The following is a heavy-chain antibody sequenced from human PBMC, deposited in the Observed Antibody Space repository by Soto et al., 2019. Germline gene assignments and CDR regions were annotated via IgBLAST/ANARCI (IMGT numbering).Heavy chain of an antibody. CDR2: IYPGDSDT. J-gene: IGHJ5*02. D-gene: IGHD3-3*01. V-gene: IGHV5-51*01. CDR1: GYSFTSYW. CDR3: ARSGGPYYVFCSGYYTKNMWFDP. Sequence: GESLKISCKGSGYSFTSYWIGWVRQMPGKGLEWMGIIYPGDSDTRYSPSFQGQVTISADRSISTAYLQWSSLKASDTAMYYCARSGGPYYVFCSGYYTKNMWFDPRDQAPLGTGSS.